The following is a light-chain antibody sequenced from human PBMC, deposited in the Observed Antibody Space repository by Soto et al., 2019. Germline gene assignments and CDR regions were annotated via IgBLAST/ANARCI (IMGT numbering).Light chain of an antibody. CDR1: QGIGND. CDR3: QQYNSYST. J-gene: IGKJ1*01. Sequence: IQLTQSPSSLSASVGDRVTISCRASQGIGNDLAWYQQKPGKAPRLLIYAASTLQSGVPSRFSGSGSGTEFTLTISSLQPDDFATYYCQQYNSYSTFGQGTKVDNK. CDR2: AAS. V-gene: IGKV1-17*01.